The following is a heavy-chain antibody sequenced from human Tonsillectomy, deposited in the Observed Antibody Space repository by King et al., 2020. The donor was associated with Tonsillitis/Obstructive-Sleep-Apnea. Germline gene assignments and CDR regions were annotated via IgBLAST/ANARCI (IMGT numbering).Heavy chain of an antibody. CDR1: GFTFSSYA. D-gene: IGHD5-18*01. Sequence: VQLVESGGGLVQPGGSLRLSCAASGFTFSSYAMSWVRQAPGKGLEWGSAMSGSGGSTYYADSVKGRFTISRDNSKNTLYLKMNSLRDEDTAVYYCAKDANPRKQLRDPEIDYWGQGTLVTVSS. CDR2: MSGSGGST. J-gene: IGHJ4*02. V-gene: IGHV3-23*04. CDR3: AKDANPRKQLRDPEIDY.